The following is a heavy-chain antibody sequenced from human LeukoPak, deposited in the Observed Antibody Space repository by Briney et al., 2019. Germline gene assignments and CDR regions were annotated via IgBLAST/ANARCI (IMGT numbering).Heavy chain of an antibody. CDR3: ARVGTYYYDSSGYSDAFDI. CDR2: IYYSGST. V-gene: IGHV4-59*01. D-gene: IGHD3-22*01. CDR1: GGSFSGYY. Sequence: SETLSLTCAVYGGSFSGYYWSWIRQPPGKGLEWIGYIYYSGSTNYNPSLKSRVTISVDTSKNQFSLKLSSVTAADTAVYYCARVGTYYYDSSGYSDAFDIWGQGTMVTVSS. J-gene: IGHJ3*02.